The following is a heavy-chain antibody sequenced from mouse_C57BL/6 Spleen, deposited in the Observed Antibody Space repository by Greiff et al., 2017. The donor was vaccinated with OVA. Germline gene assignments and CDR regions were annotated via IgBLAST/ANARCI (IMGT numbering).Heavy chain of an antibody. CDR3: ARDQRLAY. Sequence: EVQGVESGGGLVKPGGSLKLSCAASGFTFSSYAMSWVRQTPEKRLEWVATISDGGSYTYYPDNVQGRFTISRDNAKNNLYLQMSHLKAEDTAMYYCARDQRLAYWGQGTLVTVSA. CDR2: ISDGGSYT. CDR1: GFTFSSYA. J-gene: IGHJ3*01. V-gene: IGHV5-4*01.